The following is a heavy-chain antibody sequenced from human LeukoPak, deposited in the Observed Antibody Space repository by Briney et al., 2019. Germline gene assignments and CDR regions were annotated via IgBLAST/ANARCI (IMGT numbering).Heavy chain of an antibody. J-gene: IGHJ4*02. V-gene: IGHV3-23*01. Sequence: GGSLRLSCAASEFSVGSNYMTWVRQAPGKGLEWVSAISGSGGSTYYADSVKGRFTISRDNSKNTLYLQMHSLRAEDTAVYYCAKGPLPRIDYWGQGTLVTVSS. CDR3: AKGPLPRIDY. CDR2: ISGSGGST. CDR1: EFSVGSNY.